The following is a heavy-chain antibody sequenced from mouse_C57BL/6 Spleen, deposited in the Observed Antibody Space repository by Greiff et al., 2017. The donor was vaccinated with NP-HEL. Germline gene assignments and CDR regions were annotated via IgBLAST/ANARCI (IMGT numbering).Heavy chain of an antibody. V-gene: IGHV1-72*01. J-gene: IGHJ4*01. Sequence: QVQLQQPGAELVKPGASVKLSCKASGYTFTSYWMHWVKQRPGRGLEWIGRIDPNSGGTTYNEKFKSQATLTVYKPSSTAYMQRSSLTSEDSAVYYCARGDYYGSSYGYAMDYWGQGTSVTVSS. CDR3: ARGDYYGSSYGYAMDY. CDR1: GYTFTSYW. CDR2: IDPNSGGT. D-gene: IGHD1-1*01.